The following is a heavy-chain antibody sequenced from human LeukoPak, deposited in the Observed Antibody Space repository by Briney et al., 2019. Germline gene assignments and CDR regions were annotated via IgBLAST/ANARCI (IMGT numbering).Heavy chain of an antibody. J-gene: IGHJ5*02. Sequence: SETLSLTCPVSGGSISSSSCYWGWIRQPPGKGLEWIGSIYYSGSTYYNPSLKSRVTISVDTSKNQFSLKLSSVTAADTAVYYCARRGSRTVVVVPAAINNWFDPWGQGTLVTVSS. CDR3: ARRGSRTVVVVPAAINNWFDP. D-gene: IGHD2-2*02. CDR2: IYYSGST. V-gene: IGHV4-39*01. CDR1: GGSISSSSCY.